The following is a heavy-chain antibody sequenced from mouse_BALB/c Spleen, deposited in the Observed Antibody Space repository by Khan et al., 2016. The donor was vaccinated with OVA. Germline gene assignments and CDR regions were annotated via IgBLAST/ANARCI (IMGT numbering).Heavy chain of an antibody. J-gene: IGHJ1*01. V-gene: IGHV9-3-1*01. CDR3: ASGGYWYVDV. D-gene: IGHD1-1*02. CDR2: INTYTGEP. CDR1: GYTFTNYG. Sequence: QIQLVQSGPELKKPGETVKISCKASGYTFTNYGMNWVKQAPGKGLKWMGWINTYTGEPTYADDFKGRFAFSLETSASTAYLQISNLKNEDTATYFCASGGYWYVDVWGAGTTVTVSS.